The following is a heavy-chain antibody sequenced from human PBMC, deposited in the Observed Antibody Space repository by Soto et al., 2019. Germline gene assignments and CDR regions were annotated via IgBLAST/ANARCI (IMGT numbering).Heavy chain of an antibody. CDR1: GFTFSSYG. V-gene: IGHV3-33*01. CDR3: ARDRLKGMTTGTQFDS. J-gene: IGHJ4*02. D-gene: IGHD4-17*01. CDR2: IWYDGSNK. Sequence: QVQLVESGGGVVQPGRSLRLSCAASGFTFSSYGMHWVRQAPGKGLEWVAVIWYDGSNKYYADSVKGRFTISRDNSKNTLYLQMNSLRAEDTAVYYCARDRLKGMTTGTQFDSWGQGTLVTVSS.